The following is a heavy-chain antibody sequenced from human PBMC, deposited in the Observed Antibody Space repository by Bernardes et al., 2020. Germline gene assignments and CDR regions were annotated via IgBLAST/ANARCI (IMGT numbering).Heavy chain of an antibody. D-gene: IGHD4-4*01. Sequence: ASVKVYCKASGYTFTGYYMHWVRQAPGQGLEWMGWITPNSGGTTYAQKFQGWVTMTRDTSISTAYMELSRLRSDDTAVYYCARAGGNYAYYYYGMDVWGQGTTVTVSS. CDR2: ITPNSGGT. CDR1: GYTFTGYY. CDR3: ARAGGNYAYYYYGMDV. J-gene: IGHJ6*02. V-gene: IGHV1-2*04.